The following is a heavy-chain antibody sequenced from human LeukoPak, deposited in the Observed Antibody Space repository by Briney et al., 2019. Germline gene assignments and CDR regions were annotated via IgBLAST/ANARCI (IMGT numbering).Heavy chain of an antibody. CDR3: ARDSRGSAYYFDY. CDR1: GDSIRNYY. V-gene: IGHV4-4*07. D-gene: IGHD2-2*01. J-gene: IGHJ4*02. CDR2: IYTSGRT. Sequence: SETLSLTCTLSGDSIRNYYWSWIRQSAGKGMEWIGRIYTSGRTNYNPSLKSRVTISVDTSKNQFSLKLSSVTAADTAVYYCARDSRGSAYYFDYWGQGTLVTVSS.